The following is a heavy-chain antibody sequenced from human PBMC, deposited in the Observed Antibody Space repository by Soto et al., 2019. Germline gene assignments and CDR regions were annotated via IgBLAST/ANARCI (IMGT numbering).Heavy chain of an antibody. J-gene: IGHJ6*02. CDR3: ARQGFGPLHGLVDV. V-gene: IGHV4-59*08. CDR1: GGSISSYY. Sequence: QVQLQESGPGLVKPSETLSLSCTVSGGSISSYYWSWFRQSPGKRMEWIGYVHHSRSSSYNPSLHSRVAISLAPSTSQFSLKVTSVTATDTAVYYCARQGFGPLHGLVDVWGQGTTVTVSS. D-gene: IGHD3-10*01. CDR2: VHHSRSS.